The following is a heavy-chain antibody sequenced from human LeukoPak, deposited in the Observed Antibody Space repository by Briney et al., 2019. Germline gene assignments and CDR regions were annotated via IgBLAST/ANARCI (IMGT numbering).Heavy chain of an antibody. CDR1: GFSLSTSGMC. J-gene: IGHJ6*03. CDR2: IDWDDDK. CDR3: ARIKTVTNYYYYYMDV. D-gene: IGHD4-17*01. Sequence: SGPALVKPTQTLTLTSTFSGFSLSTSGMCVSWIRQPPGKALEWLARIDWDDDKYYSTSLKTRLTISKDTSKNQVVLTMTNMDPVDTATYYCARIKTVTNYYYYYMDVWGKGTTVTVSS. V-gene: IGHV2-70*11.